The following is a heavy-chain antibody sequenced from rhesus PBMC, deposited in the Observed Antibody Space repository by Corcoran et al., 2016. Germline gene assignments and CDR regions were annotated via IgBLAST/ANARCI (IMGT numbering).Heavy chain of an antibody. CDR1: GGSISSSNW. V-gene: IGHV4-65*02. Sequence: QVQLQESGPGLVKPSETLSLTCAVSGGSISSSNWWSWIRQPPGKGLEWIGYISGIMGSTSYNPTLKSRVTISNDTSKNQFSLKLSSVTAADTAVYYCASVPCTSTTCYDPELGYWGQGVLVTVSS. CDR3: ASVPCTSTTCYDPELGY. D-gene: IGHD2-2*01. CDR2: ISGIMGST. J-gene: IGHJ4*01.